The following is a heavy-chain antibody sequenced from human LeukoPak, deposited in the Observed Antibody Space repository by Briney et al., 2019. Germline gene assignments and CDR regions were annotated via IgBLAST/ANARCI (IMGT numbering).Heavy chain of an antibody. Sequence: GESLQISCKGSGYIFTSYWIGWVRQVPGKGLEWMGIIYPGDSHTRYSPSFQGQVTISADKSISTAYLQWSSLKASDTAMYYCARHEVGALCDYWGQGTLVTVSS. CDR3: ARHEVGALCDY. CDR1: GYIFTSYW. CDR2: IYPGDSHT. D-gene: IGHD1-26*01. J-gene: IGHJ4*02. V-gene: IGHV5-51*01.